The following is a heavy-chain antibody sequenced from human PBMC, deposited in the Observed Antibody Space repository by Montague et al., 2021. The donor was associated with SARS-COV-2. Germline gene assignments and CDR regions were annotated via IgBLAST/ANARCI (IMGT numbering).Heavy chain of an antibody. CDR3: ARVVGFDFAY. Sequence: TLSLTCTVSGGSISSGSYYWSWLRQPAGKGLEWIGRIYTSGSTNYNPSLKSRVTISVDTTKNQLSLKLSSVTAADTAVYYCARVVGFDFAYWGQGTLVTVSS. CDR2: IYTSGST. D-gene: IGHD2-21*01. V-gene: IGHV4-61*02. CDR1: GGSISSGSYY. J-gene: IGHJ4*02.